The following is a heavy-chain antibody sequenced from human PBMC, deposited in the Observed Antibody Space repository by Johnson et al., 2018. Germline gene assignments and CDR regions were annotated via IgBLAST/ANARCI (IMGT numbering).Heavy chain of an antibody. CDR3: GRARVISIPLLGI. D-gene: IGHD2/OR15-2a*01. Sequence: QVQLVQSGAEVKKPGSSVKVSCKASGGTFSSYAIRWVRQAPGQGLEWMGGIIPIFGTANYAQKFQGRVMITADESTSTAYMSLSSLRSEDTAVYYLGRARVISIPLLGIWGQGTMVTVSS. CDR1: GGTFSSYA. V-gene: IGHV1-69*12. J-gene: IGHJ3*02. CDR2: IIPIFGTA.